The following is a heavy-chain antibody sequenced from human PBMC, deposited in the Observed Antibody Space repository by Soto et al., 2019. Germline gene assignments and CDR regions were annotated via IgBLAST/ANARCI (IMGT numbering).Heavy chain of an antibody. D-gene: IGHD3-10*01. Sequence: GGSLRLSCAASGFTFSSYGMHWVRQAPGKGLEWVAVIWYDGSNKYYADSVKGRFTISRDNSKNTLYLQMNSLRAEDTAVYYCASSGGFGEFFISYYGMDVWGQGTTVTVSS. J-gene: IGHJ6*02. CDR2: IWYDGSNK. CDR1: GFTFSSYG. CDR3: ASSGGFGEFFISYYGMDV. V-gene: IGHV3-33*01.